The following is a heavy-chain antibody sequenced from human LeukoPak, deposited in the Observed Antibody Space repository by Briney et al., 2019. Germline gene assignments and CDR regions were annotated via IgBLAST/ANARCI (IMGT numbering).Heavy chain of an antibody. V-gene: IGHV3-7*04. Sequence: GGSLRLSCAASGFTFSSYWMTWVRQAPGKGLEWVANIKQDGSEKYYVDSVKGRFSISRDYAKNSLYLQMNSLRAEDTAVYYCARGYDSSGDLFDYWGQGTLVTVSS. CDR1: GFTFSSYW. CDR2: IKQDGSEK. J-gene: IGHJ4*02. D-gene: IGHD3-22*01. CDR3: ARGYDSSGDLFDY.